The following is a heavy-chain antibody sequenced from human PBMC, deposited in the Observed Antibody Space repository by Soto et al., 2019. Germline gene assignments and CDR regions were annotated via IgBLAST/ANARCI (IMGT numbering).Heavy chain of an antibody. CDR1: GYTFTSYG. V-gene: IGHV1-18*01. J-gene: IGHJ3*02. Sequence: ASVKVSCKASGYTFTSYGISWVRQAPGQGLEWMGWISAYNGNTNYAQKLQGRVTMTTDTSTSTAYMELRSLRSDDTAVYYCATPGSGSPDSAFDIWGQGTMVTVSS. CDR3: ATPGSGSPDSAFDI. D-gene: IGHD6-19*01. CDR2: ISAYNGNT.